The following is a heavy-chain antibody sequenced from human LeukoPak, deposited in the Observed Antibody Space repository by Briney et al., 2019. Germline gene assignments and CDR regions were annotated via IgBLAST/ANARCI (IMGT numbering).Heavy chain of an antibody. CDR3: AKGGFDWPGGWFDP. CDR1: GFTFSSYG. V-gene: IGHV3-30*02. J-gene: IGHJ5*02. D-gene: IGHD3-9*01. Sequence: GGSLRLSCAASGFTFSSYGMHWVRQAPGKGLEWVAFIRYDGSNKYYADSVKGRFTISRDNAKNSLYLQMNSLRAEDMALYYCAKGGFDWPGGWFDPWGQGTLVTVSS. CDR2: IRYDGSNK.